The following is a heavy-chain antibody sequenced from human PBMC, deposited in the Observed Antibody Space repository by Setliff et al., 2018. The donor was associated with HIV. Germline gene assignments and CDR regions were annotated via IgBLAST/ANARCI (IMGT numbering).Heavy chain of an antibody. CDR1: GDSINTHY. CDR3: ARSTVGAGTSFP. D-gene: IGHD1-26*01. CDR2: ISHSGNT. J-gene: IGHJ5*02. Sequence: SETLSLTCTVSGDSINTHYWSWIRQAPGKGLEWIGCISHSGNTNFNPSLNSRVTISVDTSKNQFSLRLTSVTAADTAIYYCARSTVGAGTSFPWGRGILVPSPQ. V-gene: IGHV4-59*11.